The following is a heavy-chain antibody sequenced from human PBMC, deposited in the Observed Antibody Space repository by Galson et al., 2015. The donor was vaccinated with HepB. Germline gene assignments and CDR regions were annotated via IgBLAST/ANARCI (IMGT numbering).Heavy chain of an antibody. Sequence: SCKASGYSFTSYDIHWVRQVTGQGLEWMGWMSPKSGDTGYAQKFQGRVTMSRDTSMRTAFMEMRSLTTEDTAVYYCAKGDGGYPESFDFWGQGTMVIVSS. J-gene: IGHJ3*01. D-gene: IGHD4-17*01. CDR3: AKGDGGYPESFDF. V-gene: IGHV1-8*01. CDR1: GYSFTSYD. CDR2: MSPKSGDT.